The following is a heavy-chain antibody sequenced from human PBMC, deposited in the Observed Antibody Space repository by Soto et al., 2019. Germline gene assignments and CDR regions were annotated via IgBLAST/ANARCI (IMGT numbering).Heavy chain of an antibody. V-gene: IGHV3-23*01. Sequence: GSLRLSCSASGFSISDYAMSWVRQAPGKGLEWVSSISDSGTKTFYADSVKGRFAISRDTSKNTVYMQMNNLRVEDTALYYCAKDGRRKDHYWGQGTVVTVSS. CDR3: AKDGRRKDHY. CDR1: GFSISDYA. CDR2: ISDSGTKT. D-gene: IGHD2-15*01. J-gene: IGHJ4*02.